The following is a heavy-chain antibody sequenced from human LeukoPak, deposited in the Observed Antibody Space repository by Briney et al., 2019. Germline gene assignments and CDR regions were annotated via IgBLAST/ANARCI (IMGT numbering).Heavy chain of an antibody. Sequence: ASVKVSCKASGYTFTSYGISWVRQAPGQGLEWMGWISAYNGDTNYAQKLRGRVTMTTDTSTSAAYMELRSLRSDDTAVYYCAREMEYYYDSSGYSPFDCWGQGTLVTVSS. CDR3: AREMEYYYDSSGYSPFDC. V-gene: IGHV1-18*01. CDR1: GYTFTSYG. CDR2: ISAYNGDT. J-gene: IGHJ4*02. D-gene: IGHD3-22*01.